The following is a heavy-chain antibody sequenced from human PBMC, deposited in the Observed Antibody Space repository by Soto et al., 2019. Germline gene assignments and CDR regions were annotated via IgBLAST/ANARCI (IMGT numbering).Heavy chain of an antibody. V-gene: IGHV4-59*08. CDR3: ASRSSIAARPHSPENYYYYYMDV. J-gene: IGHJ6*03. CDR2: IYYSGST. Sequence: PSETLSLTCTVSGGSISSYYWSRVRQPPGKGLEWIGYIYYSGSTNYNPSLKSRVSISVDTSKNQFSLKLCSVTAADTAVYYCASRSSIAARPHSPENYYYYYMDVWGKGTTVTVSS. D-gene: IGHD6-6*01. CDR1: GGSISSYY.